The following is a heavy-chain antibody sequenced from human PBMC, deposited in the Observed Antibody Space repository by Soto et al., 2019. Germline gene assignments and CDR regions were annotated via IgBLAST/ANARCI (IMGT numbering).Heavy chain of an antibody. J-gene: IGHJ4*02. CDR3: SRDRNVVQIHYDFDY. Sequence: GESLKISCKGSGYSFTSYWIGWVRQMPGKGLEWMGIIYPGDSDTRYSPSFQGQVTISADKSISTAYLQWSSLKASDTAMYYCSRDRNVVQIHYDFDYWGQGTLVTVSS. CDR2: IYPGDSDT. D-gene: IGHD1-1*01. V-gene: IGHV5-51*01. CDR1: GYSFTSYW.